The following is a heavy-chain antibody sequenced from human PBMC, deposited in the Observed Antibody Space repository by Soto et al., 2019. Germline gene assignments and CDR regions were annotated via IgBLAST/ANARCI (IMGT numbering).Heavy chain of an antibody. CDR2: IWYDGSNK. D-gene: IGHD2-2*01. CDR3: ARDGSTSCYLECFYYYYMDV. Sequence: PGGSLXLSFAAPGFTFSSYCMHWVRQAPGKGLEWVAVIWYDGSNKYYADSVKGRFTISRDNSKNTLYLQMNSLRAEDTAVYYCARDGSTSCYLECFYYYYMDVWGKGTTVTVSS. J-gene: IGHJ6*03. CDR1: GFTFSSYC. V-gene: IGHV3-33*01.